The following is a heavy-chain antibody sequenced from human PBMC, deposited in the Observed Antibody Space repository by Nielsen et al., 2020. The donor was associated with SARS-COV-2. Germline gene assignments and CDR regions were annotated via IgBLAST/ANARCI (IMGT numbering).Heavy chain of an antibody. Sequence: SETLSLTCTVSGGSISSYYWSWIRQPPGKGLEWIGYIYYSGSTDYSPSLKSRVTISEDTSKNQFSLKLRSVTAADTAVYYCARDSSRGAFDYWGQGALVTVSS. V-gene: IGHV4-59*08. J-gene: IGHJ4*02. CDR2: IYYSGST. CDR3: ARDSSRGAFDY. D-gene: IGHD2-2*01. CDR1: GGSISSYY.